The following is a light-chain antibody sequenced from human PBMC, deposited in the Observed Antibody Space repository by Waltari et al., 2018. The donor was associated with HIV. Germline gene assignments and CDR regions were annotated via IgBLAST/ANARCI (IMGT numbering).Light chain of an antibody. Sequence: SYLLTQPPSVSVAPGKTARLTWGGNNLGSRSVPWYQQKPAPAPVLVTYDDGDRPPRIPERFSGSNSGNTATLTISRVEAGDEADYYCQVWDSSSDHVVFGGGTKLTVL. J-gene: IGLJ2*01. CDR1: NLGSRS. V-gene: IGLV3-21*03. CDR2: DDG. CDR3: QVWDSSSDHVV.